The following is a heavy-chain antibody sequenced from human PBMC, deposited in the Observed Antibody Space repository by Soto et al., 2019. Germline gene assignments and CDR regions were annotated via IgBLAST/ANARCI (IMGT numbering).Heavy chain of an antibody. CDR3: ARGPHSYDSGNPSWSTSD. J-gene: IGHJ4*02. CDR2: ISPYNGNT. CDR1: GYTFSNYG. D-gene: IGHD3-10*01. V-gene: IGHV1-18*04. Sequence: QVQLVQSGGEVKKPGASVTVSCKASGYTFSNYGITWVRQAPGQGLEWMGWISPYNGNTNYAQQLQGRVTMTTDTSTSTVYMELRSLRSDDTAVYYCARGPHSYDSGNPSWSTSDWGQGTLVTVSS.